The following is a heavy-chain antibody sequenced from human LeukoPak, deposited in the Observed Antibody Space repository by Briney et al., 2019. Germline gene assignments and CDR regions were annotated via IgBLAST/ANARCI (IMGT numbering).Heavy chain of an antibody. CDR2: IYSGGST. Sequence: GGSLRLSCAASGFTFSSYWMSWVRQAPGKGLEWVSVIYSGGSTYYADSVKGRFTISRDNSQNSLYLHMNSLRDEDTAVYYCARGSVVAIGPQGVWGQGTTVIVSS. CDR3: ARGSVVAIGPQGV. D-gene: IGHD2-21*01. V-gene: IGHV3-53*01. J-gene: IGHJ6*02. CDR1: GFTFSSYW.